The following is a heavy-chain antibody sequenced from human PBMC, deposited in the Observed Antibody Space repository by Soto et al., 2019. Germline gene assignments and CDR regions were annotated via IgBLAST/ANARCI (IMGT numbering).Heavy chain of an antibody. CDR3: ARDGDIVVVVAATGHYYGMDV. J-gene: IGHJ6*02. Sequence: QVQLVESGGGVVQPGRSLRLSCAASGFTFSSYGMHWVRQAPGKGLEWVAVIWYDRSNKYYADSVKGRFTISRDNSKNTLYLQMNSLRAEDTAVYYCARDGDIVVVVAATGHYYGMDVWGQGTTVTVSS. D-gene: IGHD2-15*01. CDR1: GFTFSSYG. V-gene: IGHV3-33*01. CDR2: IWYDRSNK.